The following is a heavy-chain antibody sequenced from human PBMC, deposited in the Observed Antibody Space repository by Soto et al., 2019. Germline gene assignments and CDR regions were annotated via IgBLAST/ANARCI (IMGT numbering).Heavy chain of an antibody. CDR3: ARDVSSGWYYFDY. V-gene: IGHV4-4*02. Sequence: SETLSLTCAVSGGSISSSNWWSWVRQPPGKGLGWIGEIYHSGSTNYNPSLKSRVTISVDKSKNQFSLKLSSVTAADTAVYYCARDVSSGWYYFDYWGQGTLVTVSS. J-gene: IGHJ4*02. CDR2: IYHSGST. D-gene: IGHD6-19*01. CDR1: GGSISSSNW.